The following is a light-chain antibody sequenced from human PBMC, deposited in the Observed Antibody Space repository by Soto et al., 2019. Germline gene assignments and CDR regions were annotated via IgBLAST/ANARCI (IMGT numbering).Light chain of an antibody. V-gene: IGKV3-15*01. CDR2: GAS. CDR1: QSVSSN. CDR3: QQSFEGYT. J-gene: IGKJ2*01. Sequence: EIVMTQSPATLSVSPGERATLSCRASQSVSSNLAWYQQKPGQAPRLLIYGASTRATGIPARFSGSGSGTEFTLTISSLQSEDFAVYYCQQSFEGYTFGQGTKLEIK.